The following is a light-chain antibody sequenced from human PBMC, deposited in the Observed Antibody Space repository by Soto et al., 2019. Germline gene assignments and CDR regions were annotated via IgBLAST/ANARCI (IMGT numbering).Light chain of an antibody. J-gene: IGKJ5*01. CDR2: GAS. V-gene: IGKV3-20*01. Sequence: ETVLTQSPGILSLSPGERATLSCRASQSVRSRYLAWYQQKPGQAPRLLISGASSRATGIPDRFSGSGSGTDFTLTVSRLEPEDFALYYCQQYGNSPITFGQGTRLEIK. CDR1: QSVRSRY. CDR3: QQYGNSPIT.